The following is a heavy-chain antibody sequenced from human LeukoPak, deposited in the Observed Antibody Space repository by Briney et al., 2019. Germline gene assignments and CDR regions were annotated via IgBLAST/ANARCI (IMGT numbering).Heavy chain of an antibody. CDR2: ISPIFGTA. V-gene: IGHV1-69*13. J-gene: IGHJ4*02. CDR1: GYSFTGHY. D-gene: IGHD3-22*01. Sequence: SVKVSCKASGYSFTGHYIHWVRQAPGQGLEWMGGISPIFGTANYAQRFQGRVTITADESTTTAYMELRSLRSEDTAVYYCARALTYYYDSSGVGGQDFDFWGQGTLVTVSS. CDR3: ARALTYYYDSSGVGGQDFDF.